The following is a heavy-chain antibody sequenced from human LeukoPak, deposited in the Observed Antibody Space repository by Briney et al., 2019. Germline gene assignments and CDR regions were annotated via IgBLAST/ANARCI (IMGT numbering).Heavy chain of an antibody. CDR3: ARSALPQAARKVVPAGPYYFDY. CDR1: GGTFSSYA. J-gene: IGHJ4*02. D-gene: IGHD2-2*01. Sequence: AASVKVSCKASGGTFSSYAISWVRQAPGQGLEWMGGIIPIFGTANYAQKFQGRVTITTDESTSTAYMELSSLRSEDTAVYYCARSALPQAARKVVPAGPYYFDYWGQGTLVTVSS. V-gene: IGHV1-69*05. CDR2: IIPIFGTA.